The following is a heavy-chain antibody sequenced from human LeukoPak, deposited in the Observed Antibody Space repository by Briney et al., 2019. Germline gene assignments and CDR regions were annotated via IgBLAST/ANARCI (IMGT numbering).Heavy chain of an antibody. V-gene: IGHV3-48*04. J-gene: IGHJ4*02. Sequence: PGGSLRLSCAASGFTFSSYSMNWVRQAPGKGLEWVSSISSGGYTIKYHDSVRGRFIISRDNANNSLYLQMNSLRGDDTASYYCATDSSGFSYWGQGILVAVSS. CDR1: GFTFSSYS. D-gene: IGHD3-22*01. CDR3: ATDSSGFSY. CDR2: ISSGGYTI.